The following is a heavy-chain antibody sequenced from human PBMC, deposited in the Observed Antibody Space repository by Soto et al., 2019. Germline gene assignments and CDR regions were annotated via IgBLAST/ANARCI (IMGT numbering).Heavy chain of an antibody. CDR2: IKNKANSYTT. V-gene: IGHV3-72*01. Sequence: EVQLVESGGGLVQPGGSLRLSCAASGFTFSDHYMDWVRQAPGKGLEWVGRIKNKANSYTTQYAASVRGRFTISRDDSKNSLFLQMNSRTTDDTAVYYCTRVRLGAPSLSFDYWCQGALVTGSS. CDR1: GFTFSDHY. J-gene: IGHJ4*02. CDR3: TRVRLGAPSLSFDY.